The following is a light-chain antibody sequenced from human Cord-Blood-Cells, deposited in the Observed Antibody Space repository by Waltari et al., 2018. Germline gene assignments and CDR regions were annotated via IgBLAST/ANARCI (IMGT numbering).Light chain of an antibody. CDR3: QQRSNWPPGT. Sequence: ELVLTQSLANLSLSPRQRAPLSCRATQSVSSYLAWFQQKPGQAPRLLIYDASNRATGIPASFSGSGSETDFTLTIISLEPEDIAFYYCQQRSNWPPGTVGQGTKLEIK. CDR1: QSVSSY. V-gene: IGKV3-11*01. CDR2: DAS. J-gene: IGKJ1*01.